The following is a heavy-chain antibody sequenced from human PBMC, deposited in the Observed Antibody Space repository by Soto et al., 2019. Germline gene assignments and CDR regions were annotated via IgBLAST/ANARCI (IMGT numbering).Heavy chain of an antibody. J-gene: IGHJ6*02. D-gene: IGHD2-2*01. Sequence: GGSLRLSCAASGFTFSSYAMSWVRQAPGKGLEWVSAISGSGGSTYYADSVKGRFTISRDNSKNTLYLQMNSLRAEDTAVYYCAKDQLTPDYYYYGMDVWGQGTTVTVSS. CDR1: GFTFSSYA. CDR2: ISGSGGST. CDR3: AKDQLTPDYYYYGMDV. V-gene: IGHV3-23*01.